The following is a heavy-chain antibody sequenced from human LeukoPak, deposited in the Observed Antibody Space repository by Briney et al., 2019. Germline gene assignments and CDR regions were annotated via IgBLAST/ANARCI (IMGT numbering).Heavy chain of an antibody. J-gene: IGHJ4*02. V-gene: IGHV3-30-3*01. CDR3: ARDRDYYDSSGYWGYFDY. CDR2: ISYDGSNK. CDR1: GFTFSSYA. D-gene: IGHD3-22*01. Sequence: PGGSLRLSCAASGFTFSSYAMHWVRQAPVKGLEWVAVISYDGSNKYYADSVKGRFTISRDNSKNTLYLQMNSLRAEDTAVYYCARDRDYYDSSGYWGYFDYWGQGTLVTVSS.